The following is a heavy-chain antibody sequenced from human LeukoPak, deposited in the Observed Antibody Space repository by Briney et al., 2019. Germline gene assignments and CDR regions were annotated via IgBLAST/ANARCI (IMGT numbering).Heavy chain of an antibody. D-gene: IGHD2-21*01. Sequence: GGSLRLSCAASGFTFSSYSMNWVRQAPGKGLEWVSYITSTSGTIYYTDSVKGRFTISRDNAKNSLYLQMNSLRAEDTAVYYCARVAPGHDIGRGYFDYWGQGTLVTTSS. V-gene: IGHV3-48*01. J-gene: IGHJ4*02. CDR2: ITSTSGTI. CDR1: GFTFSSYS. CDR3: ARVAPGHDIGRGYFDY.